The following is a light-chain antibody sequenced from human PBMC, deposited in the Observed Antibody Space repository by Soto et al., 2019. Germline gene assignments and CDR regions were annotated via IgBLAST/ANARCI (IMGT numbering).Light chain of an antibody. CDR2: AAS. CDR1: QGISKY. V-gene: IGKV1-27*01. Sequence: DIHMTQSPSSLSASVGDRVTITCRASQGISKYLAWYQQKPGKVPKLLSYAASTLQSGVPSRFSGSGSGTDFTLTISSLQPEDVATYYCQKYNSAPLTFGGGTKVDI. J-gene: IGKJ4*01. CDR3: QKYNSAPLT.